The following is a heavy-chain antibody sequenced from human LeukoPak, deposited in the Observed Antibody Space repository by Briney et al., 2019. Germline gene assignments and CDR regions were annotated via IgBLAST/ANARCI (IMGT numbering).Heavy chain of an antibody. D-gene: IGHD4-17*01. V-gene: IGHV3-23*01. CDR3: ANIPPFDYGDYAIRLD. Sequence: PGAYLRLSCAASGFTFRNYAMAWVRQAPGKGLEWVSSIRNFGETHYADSVRGRFIISRDNSQNTLYLQVNSLRAEDSALYYCANIPPFDYGDYAIRLDWGQGTLVTVSS. CDR2: IRNFGET. J-gene: IGHJ4*02. CDR1: GFTFRNYA.